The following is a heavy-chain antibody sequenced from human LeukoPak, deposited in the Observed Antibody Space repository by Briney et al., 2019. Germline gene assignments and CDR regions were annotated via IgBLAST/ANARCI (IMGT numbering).Heavy chain of an antibody. CDR2: IRYDGSNK. CDR3: AKSLGYCSSTSCYTLYYYYYYMDV. V-gene: IGHV3-30*02. J-gene: IGHJ6*03. D-gene: IGHD2-2*02. CDR1: GFTFSSYG. Sequence: GGSLRLSCAASGFTFSSYGMHWVRQAPGKGLEWVAFIRYDGSNKYYADSVKGRFTISRDNSKNTLYLQMNSLRAEDTAVYYCAKSLGYCSSTSCYTLYYYYYYMDVWGKGTTVTVSS.